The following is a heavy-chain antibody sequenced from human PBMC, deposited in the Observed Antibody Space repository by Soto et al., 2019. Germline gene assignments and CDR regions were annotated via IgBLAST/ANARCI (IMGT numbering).Heavy chain of an antibody. Sequence: GASVKVSCKASGGTFSSYTISWVRQAPGQGLEWMGRIIPILGIANYAQKFQGRVTITADKSTSTAYMELSSLRSEDTAVYYCARGVGVLLWFGEPGGGFDPWGQGTLVTVSS. D-gene: IGHD3-10*01. CDR3: ARGVGVLLWFGEPGGGFDP. CDR1: GGTFSSYT. J-gene: IGHJ5*02. CDR2: IIPILGIA. V-gene: IGHV1-69*02.